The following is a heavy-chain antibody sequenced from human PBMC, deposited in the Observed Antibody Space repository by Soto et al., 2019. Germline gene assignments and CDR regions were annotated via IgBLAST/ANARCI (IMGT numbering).Heavy chain of an antibody. CDR1: GGSISSSSYY. J-gene: IGHJ4*02. D-gene: IGHD3-22*01. Sequence: SETLSLTCTVSGGSISSSSYYWGWIRQPPGKGLEWIGSIYYSGSTYYNPSLKSRVTISVDTSKNQFSLKLSSVTAADTAVYYCARGKSMIVVVTAKGVFDYWGQGTLVTVSS. CDR3: ARGKSMIVVVTAKGVFDY. CDR2: IYYSGST. V-gene: IGHV4-39*01.